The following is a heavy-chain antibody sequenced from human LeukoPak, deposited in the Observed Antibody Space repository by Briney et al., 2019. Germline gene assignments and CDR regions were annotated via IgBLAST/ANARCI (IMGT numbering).Heavy chain of an antibody. CDR2: IIPIFGTA. D-gene: IGHD3-22*01. V-gene: IGHV1-69*01. CDR3: ARSYYYDSSGYYPLGY. CDR1: GGTFTSYA. J-gene: IGHJ4*02. Sequence: SVKVSCKASGGTFTSYAISWVRQAPGQGLEWMGGIIPIFGTANYAQKFQGRVTITADESTSTAYMELSSLRSEDTAVYYCARSYYYDSSGYYPLGYWGQGTLVTVSS.